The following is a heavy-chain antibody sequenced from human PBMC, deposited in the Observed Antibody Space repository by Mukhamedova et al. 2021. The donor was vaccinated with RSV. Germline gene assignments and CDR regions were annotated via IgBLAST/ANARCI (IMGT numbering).Heavy chain of an antibody. J-gene: IGHJ6*01. D-gene: IGHD2-2*01. Sequence: GSTYYNPSLKSRVTISVDTSKNQFSLKLSSVTAADTAVYYCARVSACSSTSCWSYYYYGMDVWCQGTTVTASS. V-gene: IGHV4-31*02. CDR3: ARVSACSSTSCWSYYYYGMDV. CDR2: GST.